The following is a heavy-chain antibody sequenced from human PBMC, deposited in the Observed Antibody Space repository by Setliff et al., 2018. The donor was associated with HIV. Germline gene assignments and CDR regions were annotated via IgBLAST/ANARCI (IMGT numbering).Heavy chain of an antibody. Sequence: SETLSLTCTVSGGSIGIYYWSWLRQPPGKGLEWIGSVHSYGSVYYNPSLQSRVTVSVDTSKNRFSLNLRSVTAADTAVYYCARDPPGYGDSKDYWGQGKLVTVSS. CDR2: VHSYGSV. V-gene: IGHV4-4*08. D-gene: IGHD4-17*01. CDR3: ARDPPGYGDSKDY. J-gene: IGHJ4*02. CDR1: GGSIGIYY.